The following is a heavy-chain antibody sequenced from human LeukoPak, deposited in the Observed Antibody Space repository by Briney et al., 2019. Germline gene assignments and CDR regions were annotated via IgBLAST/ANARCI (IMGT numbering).Heavy chain of an antibody. J-gene: IGHJ6*02. V-gene: IGHV3-23*01. CDR1: GFTFSSYD. CDR2: ISGSGGST. D-gene: IGHD3-3*01. Sequence: GGSLRLSCAASGFTFSSYDMSWVRQAPGKGLEWVSAISGSGGSTYYADSVKGRFTFSRDNSKNTLYLQMNSLRAEDTAVYYCARGSPIFGVVSDYYYYYGMDVWGQGTTVTVSS. CDR3: ARGSPIFGVVSDYYYYYGMDV.